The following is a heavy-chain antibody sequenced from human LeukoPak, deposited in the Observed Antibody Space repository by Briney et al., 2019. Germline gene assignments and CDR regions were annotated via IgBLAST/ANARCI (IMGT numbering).Heavy chain of an antibody. CDR3: ARNSVGATTGYYFDY. V-gene: IGHV4-59*08. Sequence: SETLSLTCTVSGGSISSYYWSWIRLPPGKGLELTVYIHYFGSINYNPSLQSRVTISVDTSKNQFSLKLRSVTAADTAVYYCARNSVGATTGYYFDYWGQGTLVTVSS. CDR1: GGSISSYY. CDR2: IHYFGSI. J-gene: IGHJ4*02. D-gene: IGHD1-26*01.